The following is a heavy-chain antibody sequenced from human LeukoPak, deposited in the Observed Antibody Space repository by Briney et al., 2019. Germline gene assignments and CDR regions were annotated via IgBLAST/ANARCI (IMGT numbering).Heavy chain of an antibody. Sequence: PGGSLRLSCAASDFNFNISPMNWLRQAPGKGLEWVSSISLGGKYIFYADAVKGRFTISRDDTKNSLFLEMTSLRADDTAVYFCARGFCGGRTCYRVTGTFDVWGRGAKVTVSS. J-gene: IGHJ3*01. D-gene: IGHD2-15*01. V-gene: IGHV3-21*06. CDR1: DFNFNISP. CDR2: ISLGGKYI. CDR3: ARGFCGGRTCYRVTGTFDV.